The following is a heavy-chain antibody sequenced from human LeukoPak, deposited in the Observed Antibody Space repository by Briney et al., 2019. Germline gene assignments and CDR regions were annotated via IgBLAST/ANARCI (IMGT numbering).Heavy chain of an antibody. V-gene: IGHV4-30-2*01. CDR3: ASTMVRGAIDWFDP. CDR2: IYHSGST. D-gene: IGHD3-10*01. J-gene: IGHJ5*02. CDR1: GGSISSGGYS. Sequence: PSETLSLTCAVSGGSISSGGYSWSWIRQPPGKGLEWIGYIYHSGSTYYNPSLKSRVTISVDRSKNQFSLKLSSVTAADTAVYYCASTMVRGAIDWFDPWGQGTLVTVSS.